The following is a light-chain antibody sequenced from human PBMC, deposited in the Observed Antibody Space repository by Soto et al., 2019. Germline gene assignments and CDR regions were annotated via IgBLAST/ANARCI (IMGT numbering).Light chain of an antibody. J-gene: IGLJ2*01. CDR2: EDN. V-gene: IGLV6-57*02. CDR3: QSYDSSTVV. CDR1: SGSIASNY. Sequence: LTQPPSASESPGKTVTISCTGSSGSIASNYVQWYQQRPGSAPTTVIYEDNQRPSGVPDRFSGSIDSSSNSASLTISGLKTEDEADYYCQSYDSSTVVFGGGTQLTVL.